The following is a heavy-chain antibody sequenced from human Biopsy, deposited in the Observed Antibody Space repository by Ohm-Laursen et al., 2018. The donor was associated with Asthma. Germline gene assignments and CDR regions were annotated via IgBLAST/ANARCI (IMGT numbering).Heavy chain of an antibody. CDR1: GYSLTDLS. D-gene: IGHD4-17*01. J-gene: IGHJ4*02. Sequence: ASVKASCKISGYSLTDLSMHWVRQAPGQGLEWMGGHDHEEGGTVNARRFQGRVTMTEDTSTDAAYMELSSLSSDDTAVYYCASDFPKDYVRYNFQFWGQGTLVTVSS. V-gene: IGHV1-24*01. CDR2: HDHEEGGT. CDR3: ASDFPKDYVRYNFQF.